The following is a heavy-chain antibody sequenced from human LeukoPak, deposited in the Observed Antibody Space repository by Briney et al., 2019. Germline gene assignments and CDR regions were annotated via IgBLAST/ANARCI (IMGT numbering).Heavy chain of an antibody. Sequence: PSQTLSPTCIVSGGSISSGGYYWSWIRQHPGKGLEWIGYIYYSGSTYYNPSLKSRVTISVDTSKNQFSLKLNSVTAADTAVYYCARGGSYSLAIGQRGQGTLVTVSS. D-gene: IGHD1-26*01. V-gene: IGHV4-31*03. CDR1: GGSISSGGYY. CDR3: ARGGSYSLAIGQ. J-gene: IGHJ4*02. CDR2: IYYSGST.